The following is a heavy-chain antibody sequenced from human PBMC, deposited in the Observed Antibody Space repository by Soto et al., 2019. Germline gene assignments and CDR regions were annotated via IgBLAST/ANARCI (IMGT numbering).Heavy chain of an antibody. CDR2: ISGSGGST. CDR3: AKDCGGDCYHEYFQH. CDR1: GFTFSSYA. Sequence: GGSLRLSCAASGFTFSSYAMSWVRQAPGKGLEWVSAISGSGGSTYYADSVKGRFTISRDNSKNTLYLQMNSLRAEDTAVYYCAKDCGGDCYHEYFQHWGQGTLVTVSS. D-gene: IGHD2-21*02. V-gene: IGHV3-23*01. J-gene: IGHJ1*01.